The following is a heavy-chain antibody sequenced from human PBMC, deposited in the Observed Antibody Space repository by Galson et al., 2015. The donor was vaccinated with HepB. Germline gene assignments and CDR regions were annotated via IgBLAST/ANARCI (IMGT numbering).Heavy chain of an antibody. D-gene: IGHD6-13*01. CDR3: AHSYSSNFLILFDY. V-gene: IGHV2-5*02. CDR1: GFSISTRGVG. J-gene: IGHJ4*02. Sequence: PALVKPTQTLTLTCTFSGFSISTRGVGVGWIRQSPGTALEWLTLIYWDDDERYSPSLKTRLTITKDTSKNQVVLTMTNMDPVDTATYYCAHSYSSNFLILFDYWGQGTLVTVSS. CDR2: IYWDDDE.